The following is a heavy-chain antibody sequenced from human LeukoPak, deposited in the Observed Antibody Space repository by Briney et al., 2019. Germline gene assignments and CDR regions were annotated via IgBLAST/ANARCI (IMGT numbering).Heavy chain of an antibody. CDR1: GFTFSSYS. CDR3: ARAPNTTLAAAGGYWYFDL. D-gene: IGHD6-13*01. J-gene: IGHJ2*01. CDR2: ISSSSSYI. Sequence: GGSLRLSCAASGFTFSSYSMNWVRQAPGKGLEWVSSISSSSSYIYYADSVKGRFTISRDNAKNSLYLQMNSLRAEDTAMYYCARAPNTTLAAAGGYWYFDLWGRGTLVTVSS. V-gene: IGHV3-21*01.